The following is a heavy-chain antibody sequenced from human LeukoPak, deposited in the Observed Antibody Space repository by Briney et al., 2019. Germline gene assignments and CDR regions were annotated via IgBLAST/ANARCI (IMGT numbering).Heavy chain of an antibody. V-gene: IGHV3-48*03. CDR3: ARVGRSSYGLDY. J-gene: IGHJ4*02. D-gene: IGHD5-18*01. Sequence: GGSLRLSCAASGFTFSSYEMNWVRQAPGKGLEWVSYISSSGSTIYYADSVKGRFTISRDNAKNSLYLQTNSLRAEDTAVYYCARVGRSSYGLDYWGQGTLVTVSS. CDR1: GFTFSSYE. CDR2: ISSSGSTI.